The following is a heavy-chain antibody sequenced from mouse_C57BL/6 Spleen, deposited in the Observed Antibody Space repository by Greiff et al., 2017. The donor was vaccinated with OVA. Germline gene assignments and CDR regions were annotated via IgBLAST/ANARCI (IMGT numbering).Heavy chain of an antibody. D-gene: IGHD1-1*01. CDR2: IYPGDGDT. V-gene: IGHV1-82*01. CDR3: ARRTPYYGSSYDYAMDY. Sequence: QVQLQQSGPELVKPGASVKISCKASGYAFSSSWMNWVKQRPGKGLEWIGRIYPGDGDTNYNGKFKGKATLTADKSSSTAYMQLSSLTSEDSAIYFCARRTPYYGSSYDYAMDYWGQGTSVTVSS. CDR1: GYAFSSSW. J-gene: IGHJ4*01.